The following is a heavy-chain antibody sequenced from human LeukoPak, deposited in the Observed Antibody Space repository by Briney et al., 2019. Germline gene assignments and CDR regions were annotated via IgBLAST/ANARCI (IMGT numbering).Heavy chain of an antibody. V-gene: IGHV6-1*01. CDR2: TYYRSKWYN. CDR1: GDSVSSNSAA. Sequence: SQTLSLTCAISGDSVSSNSAAWNWIRQSPSRGLEWLGRTYYRSKWYNDYAVSVKSRITINPDTSKNQFSLQLNSVTPEDTAVYYCAREGRMYYYDSSGYYYYFDYWGQGTLVTVSS. CDR3: AREGRMYYYDSSGYYYYFDY. J-gene: IGHJ4*02. D-gene: IGHD3-22*01.